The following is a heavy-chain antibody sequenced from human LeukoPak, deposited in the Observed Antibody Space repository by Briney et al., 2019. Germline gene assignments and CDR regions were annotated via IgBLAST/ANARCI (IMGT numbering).Heavy chain of an antibody. D-gene: IGHD3-22*01. CDR1: GFTFSSYA. Sequence: QAGGSLRLSCTASGFTFSSYAMSWVRQAPGKGLEWVSAISGSGGSTYYADSVKGRFTISRDNSKNTLYLQMNSLRAEDTTVYYCAKAKGQWLLLPGAFDIWGQGTMVTVSS. CDR3: AKAKGQWLLLPGAFDI. V-gene: IGHV3-23*01. CDR2: ISGSGGST. J-gene: IGHJ3*02.